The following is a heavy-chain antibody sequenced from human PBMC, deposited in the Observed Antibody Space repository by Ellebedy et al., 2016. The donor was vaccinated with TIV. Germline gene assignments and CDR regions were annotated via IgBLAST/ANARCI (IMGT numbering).Heavy chain of an antibody. CDR2: FYHSGNT. Sequence: MPSETLSLTCSVSGGSISSYYWTWIRQPPGKGLEWIAYFYHSGNTNYSPSLKSRVTISVDTSKNQFSLKLSSVTAADTAVYYCARCYGDYLDYNFDYWGQGTLVTVSS. D-gene: IGHD4-17*01. CDR3: ARCYGDYLDYNFDY. J-gene: IGHJ4*02. V-gene: IGHV4-59*08. CDR1: GGSISSYY.